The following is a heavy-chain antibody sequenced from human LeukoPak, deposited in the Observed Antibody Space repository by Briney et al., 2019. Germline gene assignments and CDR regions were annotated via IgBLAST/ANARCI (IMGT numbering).Heavy chain of an antibody. CDR2: IYYSGST. Sequence: SETLSLTCTVSGGSISSGGYYWSWIRQHPGKGLEWIGYIYYSGSTYYNPSLKSRVTISVDTSENQFSLKLSSVTAADTAVYYCARDGGGGYDYWGQGTLVTVSS. V-gene: IGHV4-31*03. CDR1: GGSISSGGYY. J-gene: IGHJ4*02. D-gene: IGHD5-12*01. CDR3: ARDGGGGYDY.